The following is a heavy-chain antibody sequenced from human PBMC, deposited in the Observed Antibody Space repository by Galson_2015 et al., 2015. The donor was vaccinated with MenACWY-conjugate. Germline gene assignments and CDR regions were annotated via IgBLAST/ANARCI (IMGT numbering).Heavy chain of an antibody. CDR3: ARLRRYYDSSGYYYTDY. CDR2: IDPSDSYT. D-gene: IGHD3-22*01. V-gene: IGHV5-10-1*01. Sequence: QSGAEVKKPGESLRISCKGSGSSFPSYWISWVRQMPGKGLEWMGRIDPSDSYTNYSPSFQGHVTISADKSISTAYLQWSSLKASDTAMYYCARLRRYYDSSGYYYTDYWGQGTLVTVSS. CDR1: GSSFPSYW. J-gene: IGHJ4*02.